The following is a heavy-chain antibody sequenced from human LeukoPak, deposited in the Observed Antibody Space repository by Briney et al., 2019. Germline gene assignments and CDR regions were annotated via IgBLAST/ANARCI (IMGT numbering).Heavy chain of an antibody. CDR1: GFTFSSYG. D-gene: IGHD5-18*01. CDR3: GKTTVGYSSGQKPAWPVDY. Sequence: GGSLRLSCAASGFTFSSYGMYWVRQAPGKGLEWVAGIFGSGGSPHYADSVKGRFTLSRDNSRNTVYLQINSLRADDTAVYYCGKTTVGYSSGQKPAWPVDYWGQGTLVTVSS. V-gene: IGHV3-23*01. CDR2: IFGSGGSP. J-gene: IGHJ4*02.